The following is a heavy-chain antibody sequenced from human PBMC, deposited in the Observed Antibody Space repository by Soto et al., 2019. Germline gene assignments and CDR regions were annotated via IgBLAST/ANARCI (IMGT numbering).Heavy chain of an antibody. J-gene: IGHJ6*02. CDR1: GYGLASYA. D-gene: IGHD6-13*01. CDR3: ARAGYSSSWYDYYYGMDV. Sequence: PAELSCKACGYGLASYASCWVRQAPRQGLEWMGWMNPNSGNTGYAQKFQGRVTMTRNTSISTAYMELSSLRSEDTAVYYCARAGYSSSWYDYYYGMDVWGQGTSVIVS. V-gene: IGHV1-8*01. CDR2: MNPNSGNT.